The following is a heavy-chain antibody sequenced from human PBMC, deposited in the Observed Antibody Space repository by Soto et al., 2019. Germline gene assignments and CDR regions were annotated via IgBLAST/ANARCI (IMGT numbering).Heavy chain of an antibody. Sequence: PGGSLRLSCAASGFTFTTYWMHWVRQVPGKGLVWVSRINGDGSSTTYADSVKGRFTISRDNAKNTLYLQMNSLRAEDTAVYYCTRGPRARSTGTGAHWGQGTLVTVSS. V-gene: IGHV3-74*01. CDR3: TRGPRARSTGTGAH. CDR2: INGDGSST. D-gene: IGHD1-1*01. J-gene: IGHJ4*02. CDR1: GFTFTTYW.